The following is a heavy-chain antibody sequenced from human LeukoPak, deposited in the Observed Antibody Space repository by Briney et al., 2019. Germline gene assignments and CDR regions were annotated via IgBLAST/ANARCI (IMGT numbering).Heavy chain of an antibody. D-gene: IGHD6-19*01. CDR1: GGSISCYY. CDR2: ISYSGST. V-gene: IGHV4-59*01. CDR3: ARNKAVTFNWFDP. J-gene: IGHJ5*02. Sequence: SETLSLTCTVSGGSISCYYWSWIRQPPGKGLGWIGYISYSGSTNYNPPLKSRVAISVDTYKNQFSLTLSSVTAAHTAVYYCARNKAVTFNWFDPWGKGTLVTVSS.